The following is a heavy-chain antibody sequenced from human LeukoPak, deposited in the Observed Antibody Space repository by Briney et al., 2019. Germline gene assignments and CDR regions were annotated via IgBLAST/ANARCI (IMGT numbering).Heavy chain of an antibody. D-gene: IGHD3-16*01. CDR3: ARGASGIGGVRFDP. V-gene: IGHV3-48*03. J-gene: IGHJ5*02. CDR2: ISTSGFAI. CDR1: GFTFNTYE. Sequence: GGSLRLSCAASGFTFNTYEMNWVRQAPGKGLEWASYISTSGFAIYYADSVKGRFTISRDNAKNSLYLQMNSLRAEDTAVYYCARGASGIGGVRFDPWGQGTLVTVSS.